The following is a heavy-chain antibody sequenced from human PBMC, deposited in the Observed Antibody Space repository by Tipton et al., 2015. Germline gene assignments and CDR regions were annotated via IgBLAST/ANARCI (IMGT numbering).Heavy chain of an antibody. CDR1: GYTFTTYY. J-gene: IGHJ4*02. CDR2: IYPGDSDT. V-gene: IGHV5-51*01. D-gene: IGHD3-22*01. Sequence: QLVQSGSEVKKPGASVKVSCKASGYTFTTYYMHWVRQAPGQGLEWMGIIYPGDSDTRYSPSFQGQVTISADKSISTAYLQWSSLKASDTAMYYCARGDLTMIVVPDYWGQGTLVTVSS. CDR3: ARGDLTMIVVPDY.